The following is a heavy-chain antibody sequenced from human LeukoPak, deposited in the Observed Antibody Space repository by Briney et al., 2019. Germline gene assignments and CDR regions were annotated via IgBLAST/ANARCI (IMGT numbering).Heavy chain of an antibody. CDR2: VYNSGST. Sequence: SETLSLTCTVSGGSISSDNYYWSWIRQPPGKGLEWIGYVYNSGSTSYNPSLKSRATISADTSRNQFSLRLTSVTAADTAVYYCVRDRELNYWGQGTLVTVSS. CDR3: VRDRELNY. CDR1: GGSISSDNYY. V-gene: IGHV4-61*01. D-gene: IGHD1-7*01. J-gene: IGHJ4*02.